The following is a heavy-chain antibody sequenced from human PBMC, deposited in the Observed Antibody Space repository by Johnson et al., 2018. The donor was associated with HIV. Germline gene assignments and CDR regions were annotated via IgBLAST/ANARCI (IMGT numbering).Heavy chain of an antibody. V-gene: IGHV3-11*04. CDR2: ISSSGTII. J-gene: IGHJ3*02. Sequence: QVQLVESGGGLVKPGGSLRLSCVISGSTLSDYYMSWIRQAPGKGLEWVSYISSSGTIIYYADSVKGRFTISRDNAKNSLNLQMNSLRAEDTAVYYCAGGIITGTTGTFDIWGQGTMVTVSS. CDR1: GSTLSDYY. CDR3: AGGIITGTTGTFDI. D-gene: IGHD1-7*01.